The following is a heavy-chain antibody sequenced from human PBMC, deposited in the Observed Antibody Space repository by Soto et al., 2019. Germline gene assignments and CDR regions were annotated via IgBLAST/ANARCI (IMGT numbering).Heavy chain of an antibody. D-gene: IGHD2-2*01. CDR3: ARDRAGRRLGPRHCSSTSCLWYYYGMDV. V-gene: IGHV1-24*01. J-gene: IGHJ6*02. CDR2: FDPEDAEI. CDR1: GYTLTELS. Sequence: ASVKVSCKVSGYTLTELSMHWVRQAPGKGLEWMGGFDPEDAEIIYAQKFQGRVTMTEDTSTDTAYMELSSLRSEDTAVYYCARDRAGRRLGPRHCSSTSCLWYYYGMDVWGQGTTVTVSS.